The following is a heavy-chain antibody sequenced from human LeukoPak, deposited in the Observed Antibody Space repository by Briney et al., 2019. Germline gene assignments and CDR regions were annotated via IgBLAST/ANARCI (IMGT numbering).Heavy chain of an antibody. CDR2: ISYDGSNK. V-gene: IGHV3-30*03. CDR1: GFTFSSYG. D-gene: IGHD4-23*01. CDR3: ARETVVHDAFDI. Sequence: GGSLRLSCAASGFTFSSYGMHWVRQAPGKGLEWVAVISYDGSNKYYADSVKGRFTVSRDNAKNSLYLQMNSLRAEDTAVYYCARETVVHDAFDIWGQGTMVTVSS. J-gene: IGHJ3*02.